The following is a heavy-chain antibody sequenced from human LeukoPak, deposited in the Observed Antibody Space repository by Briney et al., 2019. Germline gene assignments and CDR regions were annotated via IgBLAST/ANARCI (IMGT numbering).Heavy chain of an antibody. Sequence: SETLSLTCTVSGGSISSYYWCWIRQPPGKGLEWIGYIYYSGSTNYNPSLKSRVTISVDTSKNQFSLKLSSVTAADTAVYYCARQGAIGSDYVDLWGQGTLVTVSS. J-gene: IGHJ5*02. V-gene: IGHV4-59*01. CDR2: IYYSGST. CDR3: ARQGAIGSDYVDL. D-gene: IGHD4-17*01. CDR1: GGSISSYY.